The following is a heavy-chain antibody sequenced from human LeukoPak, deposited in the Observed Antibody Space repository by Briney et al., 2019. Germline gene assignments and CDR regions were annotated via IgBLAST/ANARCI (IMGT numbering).Heavy chain of an antibody. D-gene: IGHD6-19*01. Sequence: PGGSLRLSCAASGFTFDDYAMHWVRQAPGKGLEWVSGISWNSGSIGYADSVKGRFTISRDNSNKTLYLQMHSLRSEDTAVYYCARDRKAVSGALDYWGQGTLVTVSS. J-gene: IGHJ4*02. CDR1: GFTFDDYA. V-gene: IGHV3-9*01. CDR2: ISWNSGSI. CDR3: ARDRKAVSGALDY.